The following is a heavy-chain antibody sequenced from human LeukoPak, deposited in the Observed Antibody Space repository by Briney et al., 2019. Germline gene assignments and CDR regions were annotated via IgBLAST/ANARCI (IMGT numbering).Heavy chain of an antibody. Sequence: PGGSLRLSCAASGFTFSNYAMHWVRQAPGKGLEWVSLISSGGTYEYYADPVKGRFTISRDNSKNTLYLQLNSLRAEDTAVYYCARDFTYYYDSGSSGPHYFDNWGQGTLVTVSS. D-gene: IGHD3-10*01. CDR3: ARDFTYYYDSGSSGPHYFDN. CDR1: GFTFSNYA. V-gene: IGHV3-30*01. J-gene: IGHJ4*02. CDR2: ISSGGTYE.